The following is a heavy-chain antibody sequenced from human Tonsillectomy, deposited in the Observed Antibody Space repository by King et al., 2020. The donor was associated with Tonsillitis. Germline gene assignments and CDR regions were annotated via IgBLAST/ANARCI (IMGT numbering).Heavy chain of an antibody. CDR2: ISYDGSDK. V-gene: IGHV3-30*18. J-gene: IGHJ4*02. Sequence: VQLVESGGGVVQPGRSLRLSCAASGFTFTSYGMHWVRQAPGKGLEWVAVISYDGSDKYYADSVKGRFTISRDNSKNTLYLQMNSLRVEDTAVYYCAKDLYYYDSSGYLDYWGQGTLVTVSS. CDR1: GFTFTSYG. D-gene: IGHD3-22*01. CDR3: AKDLYYYDSSGYLDY.